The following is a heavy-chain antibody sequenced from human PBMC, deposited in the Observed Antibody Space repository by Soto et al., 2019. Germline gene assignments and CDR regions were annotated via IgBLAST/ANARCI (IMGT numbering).Heavy chain of an antibody. CDR3: ARDVGKTYYYGLDV. CDR1: GYTFTSYD. V-gene: IGHV1-2*04. CDR2: INPNSGGT. Sequence: GASVKVSCKASGYTFTSYDINWVRQAPGQGLEWMGWINPNSGGTNYAQKFQGWVTMTRDTSISTAYMELSRLRSDDTAVYYCARDVGKTYYYGLDVWGQGTTVTVSS. J-gene: IGHJ6*02.